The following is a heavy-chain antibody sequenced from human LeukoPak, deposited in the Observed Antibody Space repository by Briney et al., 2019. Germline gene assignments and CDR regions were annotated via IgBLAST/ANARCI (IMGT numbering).Heavy chain of an antibody. V-gene: IGHV1-69*13. J-gene: IGHJ4*02. Sequence: SVKVSCKASGGTFSSYAISWVRQAPGQGLEWMGGIIPIFGTANYAQKFQGRVTITADESTSTAYMELSSLRSEDTAVYYCARAELLYYYDSSGTILGDYWGQGTLVTVSS. D-gene: IGHD3-22*01. CDR3: ARAELLYYYDSSGTILGDY. CDR2: IIPIFGTA. CDR1: GGTFSSYA.